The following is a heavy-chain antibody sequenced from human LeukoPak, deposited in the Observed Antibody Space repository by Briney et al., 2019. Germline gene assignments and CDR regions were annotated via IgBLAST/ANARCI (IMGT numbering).Heavy chain of an antibody. CDR1: GGAISNTSYY. CDR2: ASYSGST. J-gene: IGHJ4*02. V-gene: IGHV4-39*01. Sequence: KPSETPSLTCTVSGGAISNTSYYWGWIRQPPGNGLEWIGSASYSGSTYYNPSLKSRVTISVDTSKNQFSLRLSSVTAADTAVYLCARYVVSGSGRYYFDYWGQGSLVTVSS. D-gene: IGHD3-10*01. CDR3: ARYVVSGSGRYYFDY.